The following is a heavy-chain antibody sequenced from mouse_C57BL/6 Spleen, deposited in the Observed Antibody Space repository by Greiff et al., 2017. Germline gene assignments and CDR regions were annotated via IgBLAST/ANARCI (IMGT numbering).Heavy chain of an antibody. CDR3: ARAGYYYGSSYWYFEV. CDR2: ISYDGSN. V-gene: IGHV3-6*01. Sequence: EVQVVESGPGLVKPSPSLSLTCSVTGYSITSGYYWNWIRQFPGNKLEWMGYISYDGSNNYNPSLKNRITITRDTSKIQFFLKLNSVTTKDTANYSCARAGYYYGSSYWYFEVWGTGTTVTVSS. J-gene: IGHJ1*03. D-gene: IGHD1-1*01. CDR1: GYSITSGYY.